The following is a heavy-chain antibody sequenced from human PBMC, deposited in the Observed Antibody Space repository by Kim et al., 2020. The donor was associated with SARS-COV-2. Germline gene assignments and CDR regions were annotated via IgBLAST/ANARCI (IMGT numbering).Heavy chain of an antibody. CDR3: ARTDTAVGGLFLYGYYGMDV. D-gene: IGHD5-18*01. J-gene: IGHJ6*02. CDR2: IYYSGST. Sequence: SETLSLTCTVSGGSISSGGYYWSWIRQHPGKGLEWIGYIYYSGSTYYNPSLKSRVTISVDTSKNQFSLKLSSVTAADTAVYYCARTDTAVGGLFLYGYYGMDVWGQGTTVTVSS. V-gene: IGHV4-31*03. CDR1: GGSISSGGYY.